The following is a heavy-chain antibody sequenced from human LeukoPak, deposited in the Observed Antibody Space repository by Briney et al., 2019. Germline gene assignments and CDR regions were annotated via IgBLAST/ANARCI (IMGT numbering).Heavy chain of an antibody. J-gene: IGHJ4*02. CDR2: INAGNGIT. D-gene: IGHD3-10*01. CDR1: RYTFTSYA. V-gene: IGHV1-3*01. CDR3: ARDPPLWFGVFDY. Sequence: ASVKVSCKASRYTFTSYAMHWVRQAPGQRLEWMGWINAGNGITKYSQKFQGRVTITRDTSASTAYMELSSLRSEDTAVYYCARDPPLWFGVFDYWGQGTLVTVSS.